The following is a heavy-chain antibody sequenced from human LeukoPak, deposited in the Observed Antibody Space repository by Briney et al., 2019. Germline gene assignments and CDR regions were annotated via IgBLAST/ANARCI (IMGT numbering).Heavy chain of an antibody. D-gene: IGHD6-13*01. CDR2: INSDGSAT. Sequence: GGSLRLSCAASGFTFGSPWMHWVRQAPGKGLVWVSRINSDGSATAYADSVKGRFTISRDNAENTLYLQMNSLRAEDTAVYYCATSRGSSSWYLVYWGQGTLVTVSS. J-gene: IGHJ4*02. CDR3: ATSRGSSSWYLVY. V-gene: IGHV3-74*01. CDR1: GFTFGSPW.